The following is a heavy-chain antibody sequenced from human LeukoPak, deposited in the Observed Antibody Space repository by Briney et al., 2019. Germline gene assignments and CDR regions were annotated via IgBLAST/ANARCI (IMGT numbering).Heavy chain of an antibody. D-gene: IGHD3-22*01. Sequence: TLSLTCXVYGGSFSGYYWSWIRQPPGKGLEWIGEINHSGSTNYNPSLKSRVTISVDTSKNQFSLKLSSVTAADTAVYYCARGLYYYDSSGYYYFDYWGQGTLATVSS. V-gene: IGHV4-34*01. J-gene: IGHJ4*02. CDR1: GGSFSGYY. CDR2: INHSGST. CDR3: ARGLYYYDSSGYYYFDY.